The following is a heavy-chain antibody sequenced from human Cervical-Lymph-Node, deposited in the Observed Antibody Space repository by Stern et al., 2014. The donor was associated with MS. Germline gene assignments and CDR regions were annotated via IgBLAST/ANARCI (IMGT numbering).Heavy chain of an antibody. Sequence: EVQLVESGGGLIQPGGSVRLSCAASGFTFRTYWFHWVRQAPGQGLVWVSRIIEVGGVPDYAQSLQGRFTITRDNAKNTLYLQMNSLRDEDTAVYYCARDVAGRASTWGQGTLVTVSS. D-gene: IGHD3-10*01. V-gene: IGHV3-74*01. J-gene: IGHJ4*02. CDR1: GFTFRTYW. CDR2: IIEVGGVP. CDR3: ARDVAGRAST.